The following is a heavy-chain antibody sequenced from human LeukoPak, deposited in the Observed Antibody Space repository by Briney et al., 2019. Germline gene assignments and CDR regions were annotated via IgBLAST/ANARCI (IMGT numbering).Heavy chain of an antibody. D-gene: IGHD6-6*01. CDR1: GFTFSSYG. V-gene: IGHV3-23*01. CDR3: ASSPSSYYFYMDV. CDR2: ISGSGGST. J-gene: IGHJ6*03. Sequence: GGSLRLSCAASGFTFSSYGMSWVRQAPGKGLEWVSGISGSGGSTYYADSVKGRFTISRDNAENSLYLQMNSLRAEDTAVYYCASSPSSYYFYMDVWGKGTSVTISS.